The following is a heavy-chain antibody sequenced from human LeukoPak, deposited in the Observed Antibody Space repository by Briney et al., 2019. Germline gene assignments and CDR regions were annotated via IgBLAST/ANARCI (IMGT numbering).Heavy chain of an antibody. CDR1: GGSITSGIYY. J-gene: IGHJ3*02. V-gene: IGHV4-61*02. CDR3: STTPLTAEPAFDI. D-gene: IGHD7-27*01. Sequence: PSQTLSLTCTVSGGSITSGIYYWNWIRQPAGKGLEWIGRIYTSGSTNYNPSLKSRVTISVDTSKNQFSLKLSSVTDADTAVYYCSTTPLTAEPAFDIWGQGTLVTVSS. CDR2: IYTSGST.